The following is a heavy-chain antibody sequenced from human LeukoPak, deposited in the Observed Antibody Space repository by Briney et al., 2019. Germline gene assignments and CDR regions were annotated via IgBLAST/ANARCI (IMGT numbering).Heavy chain of an antibody. D-gene: IGHD3-22*01. Sequence: SVKVSCKASRGTFSSYGISWVRQAPGQGLEWMGGVIAIFGRVKYGQKFQGRATITTDESTSTAYMELSSLTSEDTGVYYCARGELGDSSGFSFFDYWGRGTLVTVSS. J-gene: IGHJ4*02. CDR2: VIAIFGRV. CDR3: ARGELGDSSGFSFFDY. V-gene: IGHV1-69*05. CDR1: RGTFSSYG.